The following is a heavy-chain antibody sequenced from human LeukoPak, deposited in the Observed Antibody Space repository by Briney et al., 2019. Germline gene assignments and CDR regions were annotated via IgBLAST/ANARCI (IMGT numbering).Heavy chain of an antibody. V-gene: IGHV4-31*03. D-gene: IGHD3-22*01. Sequence: SETLSLTCTVSGGSVSSGSHYWSWIRQHPGKGLEWIGYIYYSGSTYYNPSLKSRVTISVDTSKNQFSLKLSSVTAADTAVYYCARVFNDYYDSSGFYYFDYWGQGTLVTVSS. CDR3: ARVFNDYYDSSGFYYFDY. J-gene: IGHJ4*02. CDR1: GGSVSSGSHY. CDR2: IYYSGST.